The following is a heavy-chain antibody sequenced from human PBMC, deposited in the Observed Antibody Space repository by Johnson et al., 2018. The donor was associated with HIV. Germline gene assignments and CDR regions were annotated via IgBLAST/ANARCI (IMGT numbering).Heavy chain of an antibody. CDR1: GFSFSAYA. Sequence: VQLVESGGELIRPGASLKLSCTASGFSFSAYAMSWVRQAPGKGLEWVSLISASGGSTHYSESVKGRFTISRDNVKNTLYLQMNSLRAEETAVYYCAKDLFTEREDDVFDIWGQGTMVTVSS. V-gene: IGHV3-23*04. J-gene: IGHJ3*02. CDR2: ISASGGST. D-gene: IGHD1-26*01. CDR3: AKDLFTEREDDVFDI.